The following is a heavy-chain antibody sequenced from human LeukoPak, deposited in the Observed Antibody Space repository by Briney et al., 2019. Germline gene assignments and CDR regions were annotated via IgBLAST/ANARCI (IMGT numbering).Heavy chain of an antibody. J-gene: IGHJ4*02. CDR3: ARGYGDYGKYYFDS. D-gene: IGHD4-17*01. Sequence: GGSLRLSCAASGFTFSTYPMNWVRQAPGKGLEWVSSISSGSGYIYYADSVKGRFIISRDNAKNSLYLQMNSLRAEDTAVYYCARGYGDYGKYYFDSWGQGTLVTVSS. CDR2: ISSGSGYI. CDR1: GFTFSTYP. V-gene: IGHV3-21*01.